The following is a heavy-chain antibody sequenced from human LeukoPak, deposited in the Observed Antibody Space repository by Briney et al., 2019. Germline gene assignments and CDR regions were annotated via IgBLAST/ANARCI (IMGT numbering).Heavy chain of an antibody. V-gene: IGHV3-9*03. CDR3: AKDSRPRFDTSGWYSFDY. CDR2: TSWSSGTI. D-gene: IGHD6-19*01. Sequence: PGGSLRLSCAASGFTFDGYAMHWVRQAPGKGLEWVAGTSWSSGTIAYGDSVKGRFTISRDNAKDSLWLQMNSLRAEDMALYYCAKDSRPRFDTSGWYSFDYWGQGTLVTVSS. CDR1: GFTFDGYA. J-gene: IGHJ4*02.